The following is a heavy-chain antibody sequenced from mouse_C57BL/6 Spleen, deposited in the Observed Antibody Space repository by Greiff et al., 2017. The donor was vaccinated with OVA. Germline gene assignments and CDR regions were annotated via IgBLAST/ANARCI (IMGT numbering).Heavy chain of an antibody. CDR1: GYTFTDYN. D-gene: IGHD2-4*01. V-gene: IGHV1-18*01. Sequence: VQLQQSGPELVKPGASVKIPCKASGYTFTDYNMDWVKQSHGKSLAWIGDINPNNGGTIYNQKFKGKATLTVDKSSSTAYMELRSLTSEDTAVYYCARYDYDGRYFDYWGQGTTLTVSS. J-gene: IGHJ2*01. CDR3: ARYDYDGRYFDY. CDR2: INPNNGGT.